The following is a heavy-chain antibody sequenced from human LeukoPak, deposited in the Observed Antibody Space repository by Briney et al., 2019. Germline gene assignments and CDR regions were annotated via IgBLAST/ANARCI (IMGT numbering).Heavy chain of an antibody. J-gene: IGHJ6*02. D-gene: IGHD2-2*01. CDR3: ATEGCSSTSCYRYYYYGMDV. CDR2: FDPEDGET. V-gene: IGHV1-24*01. Sequence: ASVKVSCKVSGYTLTELSMHWVRQAPGKGLEWMGGFDPEDGETIYAQKFQGRVTTTEDTSTDTAYMELSSLRSEDTAVYYCATEGCSSTSCYRYYYYGMDVWGQGTTVTASS. CDR1: GYTLTELS.